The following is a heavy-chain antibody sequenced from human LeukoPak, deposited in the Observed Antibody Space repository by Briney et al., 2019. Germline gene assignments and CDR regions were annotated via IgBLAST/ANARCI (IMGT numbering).Heavy chain of an antibody. D-gene: IGHD3-10*01. V-gene: IGHV3-15*01. CDR2: NKNKADGGTT. J-gene: IGHJ4*02. CDR3: TAYYYGSGSNYNDY. Sequence: GGSLRLSCAASGVTFSNAWMSWVRQAPGKGLEWVGRNKNKADGGTTDYAAPVKGRITISRDDSKNTLYLQMNSLKTEDTALYYCTAYYYGSGSNYNDYWGQGTLFTVSS. CDR1: GVTFSNAW.